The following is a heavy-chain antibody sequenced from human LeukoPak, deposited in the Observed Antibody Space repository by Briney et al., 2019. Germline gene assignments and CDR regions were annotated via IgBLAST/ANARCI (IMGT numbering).Heavy chain of an antibody. Sequence: SETLSLTCTVSGGSISSSSYYWGWIRQPPGKGLEWIGSIYYSGSTYYNPSLKSRVTISVDTSKNQFSLKLSSVTAADTAVYYCARDTPPRGIGNYYYYGMDVWGQGTTVTVSS. CDR1: GGSISSSSYY. J-gene: IGHJ6*02. CDR3: ARDTPPRGIGNYYYYGMDV. CDR2: IYYSGST. D-gene: IGHD3-10*01. V-gene: IGHV4-39*07.